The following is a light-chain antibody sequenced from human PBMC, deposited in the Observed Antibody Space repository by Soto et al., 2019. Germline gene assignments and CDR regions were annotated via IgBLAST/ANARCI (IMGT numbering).Light chain of an antibody. J-gene: IGLJ1*01. CDR2: DVT. V-gene: IGLV2-14*01. CDR1: SSDVGGYYS. CDR3: SSYTSSSTDV. Sequence: QSALTQPASVSGSPGQSITISCTGTSSDVGGYYSVSWYQQHPGKAPKLMIYDVTNCPSGVSNRFSGSKSGNTASLTISGLQAEDEADYYCSSYTSSSTDVFGTGTKLTVL.